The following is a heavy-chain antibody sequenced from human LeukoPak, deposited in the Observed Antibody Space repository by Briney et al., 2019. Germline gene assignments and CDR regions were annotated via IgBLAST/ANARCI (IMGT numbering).Heavy chain of an antibody. J-gene: IGHJ3*01. V-gene: IGHV4-59*01. D-gene: IGHD5-18*01. Sequence: SETLSLTCTVSGGSISGYYWSWSRQPPGKGLEWIGYIYYSGSTNYNPSLKSRVTISVDTSKNQFSLKLSSVTAADTAVYYCARGVIQLSTDAFDLWGQGTMVTVSS. CDR1: GGSISGYY. CDR2: IYYSGST. CDR3: ARGVIQLSTDAFDL.